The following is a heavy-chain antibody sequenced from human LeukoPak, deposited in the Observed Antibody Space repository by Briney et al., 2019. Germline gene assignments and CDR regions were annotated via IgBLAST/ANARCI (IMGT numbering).Heavy chain of an antibody. CDR1: GFTLTNLS. CDR2: FDPEDGET. CDR3: ATDFQGGLKSYFFDY. Sequence: GASVKLSCKASGFTLTNLSMHWVRQAPGKGLEWVGGFDPEDGETIYAQKFQGRVTMTEDTSKDTAYMELSSLRSEDTAVYYCATDFQGGLKSYFFDYWGQGTLVTVSS. D-gene: IGHD2-15*01. V-gene: IGHV1-24*01. J-gene: IGHJ4*02.